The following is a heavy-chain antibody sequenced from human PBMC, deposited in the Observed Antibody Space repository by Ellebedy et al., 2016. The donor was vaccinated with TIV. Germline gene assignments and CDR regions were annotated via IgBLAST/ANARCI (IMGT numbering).Heavy chain of an antibody. CDR3: ARRRDAPDY. Sequence: GESLKISXAASGFTFSDYYMSWIRQAPGKGLEWVSYSSSSGDTIYYADSVRGRFTISRDNAKNSLYLEMNSLRAEDTAVYYCARRRDAPDYWGQGTLVTVSS. V-gene: IGHV3-11*01. CDR2: SSSSGDTI. CDR1: GFTFSDYY. J-gene: IGHJ4*02.